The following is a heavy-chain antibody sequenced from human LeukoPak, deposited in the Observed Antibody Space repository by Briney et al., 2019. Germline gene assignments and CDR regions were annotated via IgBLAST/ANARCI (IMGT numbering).Heavy chain of an antibody. CDR1: GFTFSSYA. V-gene: IGHV3-23*01. CDR3: AKNSGSYRGGEY. D-gene: IGHD1-26*01. J-gene: IGHJ4*02. CDR2: SDVGDGGT. Sequence: PGGSLRVSCAASGFTFSSYAMTWVRQAPGKGLEWVSTSDVGDGGTYYADSVKGRFTISRDNSKNTLYLQMNSLRAEDTAINYCAKNSGSYRGGEYWGQGTLVTVSS.